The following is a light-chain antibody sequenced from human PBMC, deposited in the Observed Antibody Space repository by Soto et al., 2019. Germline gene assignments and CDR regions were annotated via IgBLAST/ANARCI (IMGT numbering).Light chain of an antibody. CDR3: QQSYSPSSIT. J-gene: IGKJ5*01. Sequence: DIQMTQSPSSLSASVGDRVTITCRASQSISNYLNWYQRRPGKAPKLLIYAASSLHSGVPSRFIGSGSGTDFTLTISSLQPEDFATYYCQQSYSPSSITFGQGTRLEIK. CDR1: QSISNY. CDR2: AAS. V-gene: IGKV1-39*01.